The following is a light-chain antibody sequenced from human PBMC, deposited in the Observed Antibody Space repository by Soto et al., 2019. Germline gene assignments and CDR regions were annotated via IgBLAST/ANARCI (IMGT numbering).Light chain of an antibody. CDR3: SSYGSTSTRYV. Sequence: QSALTQPASVSGSPGQSITISCTGTSSDVGGYNYVSWYQQHPGKAPKLMIYEVSNRPSGVSNRFSGSKSANTASLTISGLQAEDEADYFCSSYGSTSTRYVFGTGTQVTVL. V-gene: IGLV2-14*01. J-gene: IGLJ1*01. CDR1: SSDVGGYNY. CDR2: EVS.